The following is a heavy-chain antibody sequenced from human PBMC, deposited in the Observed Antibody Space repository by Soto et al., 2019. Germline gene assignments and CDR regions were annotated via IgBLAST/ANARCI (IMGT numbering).Heavy chain of an antibody. CDR2: VDGEGTGT. D-gene: IGHD2-8*01. CDR1: GFTFTNYW. Sequence: VQLVESGGALVQPGGSLRLSCAASGFTFTNYWMHWVRQVPGKGLEWVSRVDGEGTGTSYADSVKGRFTVSRDNVKSTVYLQMTNLRVEDTAVYYCGSVFEFWGQGTLAIVSS. CDR3: GSVFEF. J-gene: IGHJ4*02. V-gene: IGHV3-74*01.